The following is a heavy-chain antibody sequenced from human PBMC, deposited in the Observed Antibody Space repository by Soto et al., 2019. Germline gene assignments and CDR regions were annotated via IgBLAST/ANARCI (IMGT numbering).Heavy chain of an antibody. Sequence: PSETLSLTCTVSGGSISSSSYYWGWIRQPPGKGLEWIGSIFYSGSTYYNPSLESRVTISVDTSKNQFSLNLSSVTAVDTAVYYCVKYRLHWALQYWGQGTLVT. CDR3: VKYRLHWALQY. V-gene: IGHV4-39*07. D-gene: IGHD3-16*02. CDR1: GGSISSSSYY. J-gene: IGHJ1*01. CDR2: IFYSGST.